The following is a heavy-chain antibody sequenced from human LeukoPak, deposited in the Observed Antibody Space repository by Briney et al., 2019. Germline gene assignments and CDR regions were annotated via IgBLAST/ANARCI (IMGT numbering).Heavy chain of an antibody. J-gene: IGHJ4*02. CDR2: ISSSSSYI. CDR1: GFTFSSYS. CDR3: AREVSPYIAAAARGLDY. V-gene: IGHV3-21*01. D-gene: IGHD6-13*01. Sequence: PGGSLRLSCAASGFTFSSYSMNWVRQAPGKGLEWVSSISSSSSYIYYADSVKGRFTISRDNAKNSLYLQMNSLRAEDTAVYYCAREVSPYIAAAARGLDYWGQGTLVTVSS.